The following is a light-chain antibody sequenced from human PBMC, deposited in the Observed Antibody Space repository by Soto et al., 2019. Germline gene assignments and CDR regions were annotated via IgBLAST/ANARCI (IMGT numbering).Light chain of an antibody. Sequence: EFVLTHSPGTLSLSPCESATLSFSASQSLTNSFIAWYQQRPGQAPRLLIYDTSGRASGVPDRFSGSGSGTDFTLTISRLETEDFAVFYCQQYGTSEIIFGQGTRLEIK. CDR1: QSLTNSF. J-gene: IGKJ5*01. CDR2: DTS. CDR3: QQYGTSEII. V-gene: IGKV3-20*01.